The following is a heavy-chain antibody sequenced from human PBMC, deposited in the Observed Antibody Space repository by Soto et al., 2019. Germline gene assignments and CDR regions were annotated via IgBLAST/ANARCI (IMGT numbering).Heavy chain of an antibody. Sequence: GGSLRLSCAASGFTFSSYSMNWVRQAPGKGLEWVSFISSNSSYIYYADSVKGRFTISRDNAKNSLYPQMNSLRAEDTAVYYCARDLSVKDIVVGPAAYPGWFDPWGQGTLVTVSS. CDR2: ISSNSSYI. CDR3: ARDLSVKDIVVGPAAYPGWFDP. D-gene: IGHD2-2*01. V-gene: IGHV3-21*01. J-gene: IGHJ5*02. CDR1: GFTFSSYS.